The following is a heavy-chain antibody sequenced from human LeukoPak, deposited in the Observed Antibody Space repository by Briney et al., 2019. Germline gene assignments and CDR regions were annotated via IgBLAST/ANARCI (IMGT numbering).Heavy chain of an antibody. CDR3: ARDGLRYCSSTSCYEFSWFDP. CDR1: GFTFSSYA. V-gene: IGHV3-30-3*01. J-gene: IGHJ5*02. Sequence: GESLRLSCAASGFTFSSYAMHWVRQAPGKGLEWVAVISYDGSNKYYADSVKGRFTISRDNSKNTLYLQMNSLRAEDTAVYYCARDGLRYCSSTSCYEFSWFDPWGQGTLVTVSS. D-gene: IGHD2-2*01. CDR2: ISYDGSNK.